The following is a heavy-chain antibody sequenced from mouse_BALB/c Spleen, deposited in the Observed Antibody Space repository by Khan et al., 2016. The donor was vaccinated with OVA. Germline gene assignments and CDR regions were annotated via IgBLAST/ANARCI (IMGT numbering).Heavy chain of an antibody. Sequence: EVQLVESGGGLVQPGGSRKLSCAASGFSFSSFGMHWVRQAPEKGLELVAFIIYGSSIFYSADTVKCRVSISRDNPKNTLFLQMTSVRSEDTAMYYCARLGDGEYCDVWGAGTTVTVAS. J-gene: IGHJ1*01. V-gene: IGHV5-17*02. CDR2: IIYGSSIF. D-gene: IGHD2-3*01. CDR3: ARLGDGEYCDV. CDR1: GFSFSSFG.